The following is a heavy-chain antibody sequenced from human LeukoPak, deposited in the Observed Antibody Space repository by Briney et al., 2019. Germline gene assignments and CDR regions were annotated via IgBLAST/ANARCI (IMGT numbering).Heavy chain of an antibody. CDR2: ISSSSSYI. CDR1: GFTFSSYS. Sequence: PGGSLRLSCAASGFTFSSYSMNWVRQAPGTGLEWVSSISSSSSYIYYADSVKGRFTISRDNSKNTLYLQMNSLRAEDTAVYYCAKGLLWFGELSPVDYWGQGTLVTVSS. D-gene: IGHD3-10*01. CDR3: AKGLLWFGELSPVDY. V-gene: IGHV3-21*04. J-gene: IGHJ4*02.